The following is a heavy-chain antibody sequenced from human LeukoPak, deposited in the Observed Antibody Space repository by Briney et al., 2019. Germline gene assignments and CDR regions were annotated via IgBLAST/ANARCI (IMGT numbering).Heavy chain of an antibody. D-gene: IGHD6-13*01. V-gene: IGHV3-74*01. CDR2: INSDGSST. CDR3: TRARSSSWYYFDY. CDR1: GFTFSSYW. Sequence: GGSLRLSCAASGFTFSSYWMHWVRQAPGKGLVWVSRINSDGSSTSYADSVEGRFTISRDNSRKSLYLQMDSLRAEDTAVYYCTRARSSSWYYFDYWGQGTLVTVSS. J-gene: IGHJ4*02.